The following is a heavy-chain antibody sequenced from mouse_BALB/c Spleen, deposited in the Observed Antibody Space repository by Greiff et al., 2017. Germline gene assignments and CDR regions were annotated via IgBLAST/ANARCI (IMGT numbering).Heavy chain of an antibody. CDR3: RFTTVDYFDY. D-gene: IGHD1-1*01. J-gene: IGHJ2*01. Sequence: EVQLQQSGAELVRSGASVKLSCTASGFNIKDYYMHWVKQRPEQGLEWIGWIDPENGDTEYAPKFQGKATMTADTSSNTAYLQLSSLTSEDTAVYYCRFTTVDYFDYWGQGTTLTVSS. V-gene: IGHV14-4*02. CDR2: IDPENGDT. CDR1: GFNIKDYY.